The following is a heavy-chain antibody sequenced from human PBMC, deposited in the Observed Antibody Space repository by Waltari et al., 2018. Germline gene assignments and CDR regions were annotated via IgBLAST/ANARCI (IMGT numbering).Heavy chain of an antibody. CDR3: ARSELRYFDWLSGRLGMDV. J-gene: IGHJ6*02. Sequence: QVQLVQSGAAVKKPGSSVKVSCTASGGTFSSYAISWVRQAPGQGLEWMGVIIPIFGTANYAQKFQGRVTITADESTSTAYMELSSLRSEDTAVYYCARSELRYFDWLSGRLGMDVWGQGTTVTVSS. D-gene: IGHD3-9*01. CDR2: IIPIFGTA. V-gene: IGHV1-69*01. CDR1: GGTFSSYA.